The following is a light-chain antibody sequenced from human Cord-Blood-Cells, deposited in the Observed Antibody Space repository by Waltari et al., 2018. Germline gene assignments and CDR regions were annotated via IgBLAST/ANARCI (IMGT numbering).Light chain of an antibody. CDR3: QQYYSTPYT. Sequence: DIQMTQSPSSLSASVGDRVTITCRASQGISKSLAWYQQKPGKAPKLLLYAASRLESVVPSRFSGSGSGTDYTLTISSLQPEDFETYYCQQYYSTPYTFGQGTKLEIK. V-gene: IGKV1-NL1*01. CDR1: QGISKS. CDR2: AAS. J-gene: IGKJ2*01.